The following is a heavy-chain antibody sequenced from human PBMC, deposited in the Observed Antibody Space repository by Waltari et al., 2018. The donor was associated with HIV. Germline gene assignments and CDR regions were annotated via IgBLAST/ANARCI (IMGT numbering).Heavy chain of an antibody. CDR1: GFNFSASA. D-gene: IGHD3-16*01. Sequence: EVQLVESGGGLVQPGGSVRVSCAASGFNFSASAIHWVRQASGKGLEWGGRIRSRGNRYATAYGASVKGRFTVSRDDSKNTAYLQMNNLKTEDTAVYYCTRALAYWGQGTLVTVSP. CDR3: TRALAY. CDR2: IRSRGNRYAT. J-gene: IGHJ4*02. V-gene: IGHV3-73*02.